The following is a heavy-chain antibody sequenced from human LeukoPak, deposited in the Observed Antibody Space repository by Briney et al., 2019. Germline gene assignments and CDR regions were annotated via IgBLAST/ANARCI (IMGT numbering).Heavy chain of an antibody. CDR3: ARDLVGVVGGLPYWYFGL. Sequence: PSETLSLTCTVSGGSISSPGSFWSWIRQPAGKGLEWIGRVYNTGRTNYNPSLKSRVVISVDKSKNHFSLNLSSVTAADTAIYYCARDLVGVVGGLPYWYFGLWGRGTLVSVSS. J-gene: IGHJ2*01. CDR2: VYNTGRT. CDR1: GGSISSPGSF. D-gene: IGHD2-15*01. V-gene: IGHV4-61*02.